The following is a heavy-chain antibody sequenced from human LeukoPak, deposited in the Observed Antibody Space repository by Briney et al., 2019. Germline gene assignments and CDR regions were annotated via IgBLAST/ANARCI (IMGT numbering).Heavy chain of an antibody. V-gene: IGHV4-30-4*01. CDR3: ARNDFWSGYYGFDY. CDR1: GGSISSGDYY. J-gene: IGHJ4*02. D-gene: IGHD3-3*01. Sequence: SETLSLTCTVSGGSISSGDYYWSWIRQPPGKGLEWIGYINYSGSTYYNPSLKSRVTISVDTSKNQFSLKLSSVTAADTAVYYCARNDFWSGYYGFDYWGQGTLVTVSS. CDR2: INYSGST.